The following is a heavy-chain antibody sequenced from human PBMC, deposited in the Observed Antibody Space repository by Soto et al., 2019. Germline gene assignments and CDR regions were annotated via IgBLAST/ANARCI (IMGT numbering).Heavy chain of an antibody. CDR1: GGSFSGYY. CDR3: ARGKGRGWFDP. Sequence: SETLSLTCAVYGGSFSGYYWSWIRQPRGKGLEWIGEINHSGSTNYNPSLKSRVTISVDTSKNQFSLKLSSVTAADTAVYYCARGKGRGWFDPWGQGTLVTVSS. CDR2: INHSGST. J-gene: IGHJ5*02. V-gene: IGHV4-34*01. D-gene: IGHD3-10*01.